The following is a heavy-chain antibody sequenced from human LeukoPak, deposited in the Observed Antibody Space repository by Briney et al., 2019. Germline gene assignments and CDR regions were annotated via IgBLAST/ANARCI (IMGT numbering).Heavy chain of an antibody. V-gene: IGHV3-48*01. D-gene: IGHD1-26*01. CDR3: VRDQGAPDY. J-gene: IGHJ4*02. CDR2: ISDSSTTI. CDR1: GFTFSSYA. Sequence: GGSLRLSCAASGFTFSSYAMNWVRQAPGKGLEWISYISDSSTTIYYADSVKGRFTTSRDNAKNSLHLQMYSLRVEDTAVYYCVRDQGAPDYWGQGTLVTVSS.